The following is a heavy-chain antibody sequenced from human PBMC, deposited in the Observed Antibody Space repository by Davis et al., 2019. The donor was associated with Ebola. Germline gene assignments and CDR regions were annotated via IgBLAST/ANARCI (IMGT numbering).Heavy chain of an antibody. J-gene: IGHJ4*02. V-gene: IGHV4-4*02. CDR1: GGSISSHNW. CDR2: IYYSGST. Sequence: MPSETLSLTCTVSGGSISSHNWWSWVRQSPGKGLEWIGYIYYSGSTKYNLSLKGRVAISVDTSKNQFSLKLSSVTAADTAVYYCARSYGAAPFDYWGQGTLVTVSS. CDR3: ARSYGAAPFDY. D-gene: IGHD4/OR15-4a*01.